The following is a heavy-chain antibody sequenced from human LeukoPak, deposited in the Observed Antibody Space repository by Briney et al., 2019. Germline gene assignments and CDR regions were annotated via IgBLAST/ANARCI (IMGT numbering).Heavy chain of an antibody. J-gene: IGHJ4*02. CDR1: GFTFSAYW. CDR2: LKQDGSEK. Sequence: PGGSLGLSCAASGFTFSAYWMSWVRQAPGKGLEWVANLKQDGSEKYYVDSVKGRFTISRDNAKNSLYLQMNSLRGEDTAVYYCARDDEFYSASGIYQNYFDHWGQGILVTVSP. V-gene: IGHV3-7*01. D-gene: IGHD3-10*01. CDR3: ARDDEFYSASGIYQNYFDH.